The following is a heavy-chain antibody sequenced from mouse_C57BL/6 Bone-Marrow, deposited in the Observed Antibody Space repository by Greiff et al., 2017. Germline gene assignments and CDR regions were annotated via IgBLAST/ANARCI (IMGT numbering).Heavy chain of an antibody. CDR1: GFTFSSYG. V-gene: IGHV5-6*01. CDR2: ISSGGSYT. Sequence: EVKLVESGGDLVKPGGSLKLSCAASGFTFSSYGMSWVRQTPDKRLEWVATISSGGSYTYYPDSVEGRFTISRDNAKNTQYLQMSSLKSEDTAMYYCARLAGTYFDYWGQGTTLTVSS. D-gene: IGHD4-1*01. CDR3: ARLAGTYFDY. J-gene: IGHJ2*01.